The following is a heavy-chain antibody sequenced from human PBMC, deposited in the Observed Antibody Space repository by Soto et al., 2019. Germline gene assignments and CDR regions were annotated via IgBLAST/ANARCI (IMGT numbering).Heavy chain of an antibody. CDR1: GFTFDDFA. CDR2: ISWNSCNI. V-gene: IGHV3-9*01. J-gene: IGHJ4*02. CDR3: SRKGFTFDX. Sequence: SLRLSCSASGFTFDDFAMHWVRQAPGKGLEWVSCISWNSCNIDYADSVKGRFTISRDNAKNSLYLNMSSLRAEDTALYYCSRKGFTFDXWGQGTLFPVSX.